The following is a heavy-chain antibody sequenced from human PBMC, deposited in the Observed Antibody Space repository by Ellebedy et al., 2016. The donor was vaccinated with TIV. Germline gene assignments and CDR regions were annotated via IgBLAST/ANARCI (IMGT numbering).Heavy chain of an antibody. J-gene: IGHJ3*02. D-gene: IGHD6-19*01. CDR3: VRRGGWSGAFDI. CDR2: INHSRIT. Sequence: MPSETLSLTCAVYGGSFSGYYWSWIRQPPGKGLEWIGEINHSRITNYNPSLKSRVTMSVDTSKNQFSLKLSSVTAADTAVYYCVRRGGWSGAFDIWGQGTMITVSS. CDR1: GGSFSGYY. V-gene: IGHV4-34*01.